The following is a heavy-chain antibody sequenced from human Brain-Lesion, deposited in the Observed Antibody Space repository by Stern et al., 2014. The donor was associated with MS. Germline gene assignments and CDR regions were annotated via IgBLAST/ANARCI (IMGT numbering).Heavy chain of an antibody. V-gene: IGHV4-39*01. CDR2: IYYSGNN. CDR3: AGEEDIRYCSGGSCTGNWFDP. J-gene: IGHJ5*02. Sequence: VQLVESGPGLVKPSETLSLTCTVAGGSVSSTSYAWAWIRQPPGKGLEWIGTIYYSGNNYYSPSPKSRLTISLDTSQNQFSLQLRSVTAADTAVYYCAGEEDIRYCSGGSCTGNWFDPWGQGTLVTVSS. D-gene: IGHD2-15*01. CDR1: GGSVSSTSYA.